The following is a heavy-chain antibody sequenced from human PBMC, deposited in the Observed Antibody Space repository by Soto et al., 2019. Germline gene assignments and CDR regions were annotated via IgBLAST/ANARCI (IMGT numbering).Heavy chain of an antibody. CDR2: MNEDGGTT. CDR3: ASDLSGRADV. Sequence: GGSLRLSCAASGFTFSSYWMHWARQAPGKGLVWVSRMNEDGGTTDYADSVKGRFTISRDNAENTLYLQMNSLRVEDTAVYYCASDLSGRADVWGQGTTVTVSS. CDR1: GFTFSSYW. D-gene: IGHD3-10*01. J-gene: IGHJ6*02. V-gene: IGHV3-74*01.